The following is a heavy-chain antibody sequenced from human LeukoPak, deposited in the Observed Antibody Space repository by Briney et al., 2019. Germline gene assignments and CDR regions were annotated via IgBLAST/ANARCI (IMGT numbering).Heavy chain of an antibody. J-gene: IGHJ4*02. CDR2: IYYSGST. CDR3: ARQMAGSGYFYFDY. CDR1: GGSISSYY. D-gene: IGHD3-22*01. V-gene: IGHV4-59*08. Sequence: SETLSLTCTVSGGSISSYYWSWIRQPPGKGLEWIGYIYYSGSTNYNPSLKSRVTISVDTSKNQFSLKLSSVTAADTAVYYCARQMAGSGYFYFDYWSQGTLVTVSS.